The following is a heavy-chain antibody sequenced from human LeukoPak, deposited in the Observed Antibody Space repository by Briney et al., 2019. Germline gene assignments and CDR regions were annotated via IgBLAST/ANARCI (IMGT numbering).Heavy chain of an antibody. V-gene: IGHV3-74*01. D-gene: IGHD6-13*01. CDR2: INSDGSST. Sequence: GGSLRLSCAASGFTFSSYWMHWVRQAPGKGLVWVSRINSDGSSTSYADSVKGRFTISRDNAKNTLYLQMNSLRAEDTAVYYCALLVRYYYGMDVWGQGTTVTVSS. CDR3: ALLVRYYYGMDV. CDR1: GFTFSSYW. J-gene: IGHJ6*02.